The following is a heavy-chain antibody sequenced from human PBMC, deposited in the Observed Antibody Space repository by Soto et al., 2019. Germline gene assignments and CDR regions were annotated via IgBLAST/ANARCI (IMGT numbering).Heavy chain of an antibody. CDR2: ISGSGGST. Sequence: GGSLRLSCAASGFTFSSYAMSWVRQAPGKGLEWVSAISGSGGSTYYADSVKGRFTISRDNSKNTLYLQMNSLRAEDTAVYYCAKARIVVVTATLTPGHPRHWGQGTLVTVSS. CDR1: GFTFSSYA. J-gene: IGHJ4*02. CDR3: AKARIVVVTATLTPGHPRH. D-gene: IGHD2-21*02. V-gene: IGHV3-23*01.